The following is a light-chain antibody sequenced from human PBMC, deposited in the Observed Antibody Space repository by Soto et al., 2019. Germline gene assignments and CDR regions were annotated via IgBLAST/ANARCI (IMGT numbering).Light chain of an antibody. V-gene: IGKV1-39*01. CDR1: QRITTY. Sequence: IHMTQSPSSLSASVGDRVTITCRASQRITTYLNWYQQKPGEAPKLLISTSGTLQRGVPSRFSGNGSGTDFTLTITSLQPADFATYFCQQTYSTPYTFGQGTQLEFK. CDR2: TSG. J-gene: IGKJ2*01. CDR3: QQTYSTPYT.